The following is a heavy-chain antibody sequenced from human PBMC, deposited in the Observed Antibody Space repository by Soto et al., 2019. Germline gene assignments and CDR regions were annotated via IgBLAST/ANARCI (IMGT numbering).Heavy chain of an antibody. CDR1: GFSLSTSGEA. V-gene: IGHV2-5*02. CDR2: IYWDDDK. CDR3: AHDIYGMDV. J-gene: IGHJ6*02. Sequence: QITLKESGPTLVKPTQTLTLTCTFSGFSLSTSGEAVGWIRQPPGKALEWLALIYWDDDKRYSPSLKSRLTITKDTSKNQVVLTITNMDPVDTATYYCAHDIYGMDVWGQGTTVTVSS. D-gene: IGHD5-12*01.